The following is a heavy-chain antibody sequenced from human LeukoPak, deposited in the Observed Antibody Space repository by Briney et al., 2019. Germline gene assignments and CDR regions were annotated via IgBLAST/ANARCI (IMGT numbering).Heavy chain of an antibody. CDR3: AKSGDFYFGMDI. D-gene: IGHD2-15*01. V-gene: IGHV4-4*07. CDR1: GGSISSYY. J-gene: IGHJ6*02. CDR2: VFNTGTT. Sequence: SETLSLTCSVSGGSISSYYWNWIRQPAGKGLEWLGRVFNTGTTNYNPSLKSRVTMSLDTSKSQFSLSLSSVTAADTAIYWCAKSGDFYFGMDIWGQGTTVTVSS.